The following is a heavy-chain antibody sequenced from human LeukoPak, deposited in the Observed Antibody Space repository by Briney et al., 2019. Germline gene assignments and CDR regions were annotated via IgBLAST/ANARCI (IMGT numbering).Heavy chain of an antibody. Sequence: PSETLSLTCAVYGGSFSGYYWSWIRQPPGKGLEWIGEINHSGSTNYNPSLKSRVTISVDTSKNQFSLKLSSVTAADTAVYYCARGRNYDYVWGSYRYFWYYGMDVWGQGTTVTVSS. V-gene: IGHV4-34*01. J-gene: IGHJ6*02. CDR2: INHSGST. CDR3: ARGRNYDYVWGSYRYFWYYGMDV. D-gene: IGHD3-16*02. CDR1: GGSFSGYY.